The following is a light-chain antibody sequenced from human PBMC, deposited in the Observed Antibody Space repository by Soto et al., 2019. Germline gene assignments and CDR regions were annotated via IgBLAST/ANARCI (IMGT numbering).Light chain of an antibody. CDR1: QSVSSSY. Sequence: EIVLTQYPGTLSLSPGERATLACRVSQSVSSSYLAWYQQKPGHAPRLLIYDASSRATGIADRFSGSGSGTDFTLTISRLEPEDFAVYYCQQYGSSPRTFGQGTKVDIK. CDR2: DAS. J-gene: IGKJ1*01. CDR3: QQYGSSPRT. V-gene: IGKV3-20*01.